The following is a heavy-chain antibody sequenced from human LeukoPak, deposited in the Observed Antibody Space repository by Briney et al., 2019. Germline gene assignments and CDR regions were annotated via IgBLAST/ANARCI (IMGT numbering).Heavy chain of an antibody. CDR2: IYYSGST. Sequence: KTSETLSLTCTVSGGSISSSSNYWGWIRQPPGKGLEWIGSIYYSGSTYYNPSLKSRVTIYVDTSKNQFSLKLTSVTAADTAVYYCARPIVGVTRGFDPWGQGTLVTVSS. CDR1: GGSISSSSNY. V-gene: IGHV4-39*01. D-gene: IGHD1-26*01. CDR3: ARPIVGVTRGFDP. J-gene: IGHJ5*02.